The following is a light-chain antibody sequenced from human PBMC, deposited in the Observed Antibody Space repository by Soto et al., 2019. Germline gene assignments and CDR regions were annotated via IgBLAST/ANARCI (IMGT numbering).Light chain of an antibody. CDR1: SSDVGGYNY. J-gene: IGLJ1*01. V-gene: IGLV2-14*01. CDR3: SSYTTSNTRQIV. Sequence: QAVLTQPXSVSGSPGQSITISCTGTSSDVGGYNYVSWYQQHPGKAPKFMIYDVSNRPSGVSNRFSGSKSGNTASLTISGLQAEDEAEYYCSSYTTSNTRQIVFGTG. CDR2: DVS.